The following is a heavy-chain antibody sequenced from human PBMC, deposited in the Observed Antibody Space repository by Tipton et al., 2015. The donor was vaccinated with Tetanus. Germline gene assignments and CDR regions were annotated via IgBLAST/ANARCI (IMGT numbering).Heavy chain of an antibody. CDR2: IYPGDSDT. J-gene: IGHJ4*02. V-gene: IGHV5-51*01. CDR1: GYIFTNYW. D-gene: IGHD2-15*01. CDR3: ARAHCSDGVCNFDF. Sequence: QLVQSGGEVKKPGESLKISCKGSGYIFTNYWIGWVRQKPGKGLEWMGIIYPGDSDTRYSTSFQGRVTISVDKSINTAYLQWSSLKASDTSMFYCARAHCSDGVCNFDFWGQGALVTVAS.